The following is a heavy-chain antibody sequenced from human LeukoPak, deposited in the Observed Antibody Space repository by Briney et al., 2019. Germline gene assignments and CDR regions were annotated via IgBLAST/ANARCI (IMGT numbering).Heavy chain of an antibody. CDR3: ARVYDYGDYDAFDI. Sequence: SETLSLTCAVYGGSFSGYYWSWIRQPPGKGLEWIGSIYYSGSTYYNPSLKSRVTISVDTSKNQFSLKLSSVTAADTAVYYCARVYDYGDYDAFDIWGQGTMVTVSS. D-gene: IGHD4-17*01. V-gene: IGHV4-34*01. J-gene: IGHJ3*02. CDR2: IYYSGST. CDR1: GGSFSGYY.